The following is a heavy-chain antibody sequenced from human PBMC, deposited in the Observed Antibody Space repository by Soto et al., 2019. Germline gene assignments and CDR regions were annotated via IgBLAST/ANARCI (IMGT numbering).Heavy chain of an antibody. V-gene: IGHV3-66*01. Sequence: PGGSLRLSXAASGFTVSKKYMSWVRQAPGKGLEWVSVIYSGGNTYYNPSLKSRVTISVDTSKNQFSLKLSSVTAADTAVYYCASLNYYGSGSYYWFEFWGQGALVTVS. CDR3: ASLNYYGSGSYYWFEF. CDR1: GFTVSKKY. CDR2: IYSGGNT. D-gene: IGHD3-10*01. J-gene: IGHJ4*02.